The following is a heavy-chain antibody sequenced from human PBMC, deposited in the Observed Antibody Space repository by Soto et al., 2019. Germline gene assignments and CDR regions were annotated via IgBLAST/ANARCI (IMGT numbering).Heavy chain of an antibody. CDR2: TYWDDDN. D-gene: IGHD6-19*01. CDR1: GFSLNERAVG. J-gene: IGHJ4*02. V-gene: IGHV2-5*02. CDR3: AHGSGWLFDY. Sequence: QITLEESGPTLVKPTQTLTLTCTFSGFSLNERAVGVGWIRQPPGKALEWLAFTYWDDDNHYSPSLKNRLTITKDTSKNQVVLTMTNTDPADTATYYCAHGSGWLFDYWGQGIQVTVSS.